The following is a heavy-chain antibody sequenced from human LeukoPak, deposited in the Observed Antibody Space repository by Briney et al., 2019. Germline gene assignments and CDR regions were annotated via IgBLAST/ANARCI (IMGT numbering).Heavy chain of an antibody. J-gene: IGHJ1*01. V-gene: IGHV3-66*01. CDR1: GFIVSSKY. CDR3: ARGPHVVPAGTTAAEYFQH. CDR2: IFSGDST. Sequence: GGSLRLSCAASGFIVSSKYMSWVRQAPGKGLEWVSIIFSGDSTYYADSVKGRFTISRDNSKNTLYLQMNSLRAEDTAVYYCARGPHVVPAGTTAAEYFQHWGQGTLVTVSS. D-gene: IGHD2-2*01.